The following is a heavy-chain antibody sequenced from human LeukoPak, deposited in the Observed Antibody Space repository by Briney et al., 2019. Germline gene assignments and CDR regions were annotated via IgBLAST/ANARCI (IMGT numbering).Heavy chain of an antibody. V-gene: IGHV1-8*03. CDR1: GYSFPTYD. CDR3: ARDKMGYGSGSYPLDY. D-gene: IGHD3-10*01. CDR2: MSSKSGHT. Sequence: ASVKVSCKASGYSFPTYDINWVRQATGQGLQWMGWMSSKSGHTAYAQKFQGRVTITADKSTSTAYMELSSLRSEDTAVYYCARDKMGYGSGSYPLDYWGQGTLVTVSS. J-gene: IGHJ4*02.